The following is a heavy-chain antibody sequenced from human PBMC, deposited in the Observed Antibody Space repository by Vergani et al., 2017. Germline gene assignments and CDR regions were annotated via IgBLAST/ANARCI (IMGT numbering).Heavy chain of an antibody. CDR1: GFTFSSYG. J-gene: IGHJ4*02. D-gene: IGHD3-22*01. Sequence: QVQLVESGGGVVRPGRSLRLSCAASGFTFSSYGMHWVRQAPGKGLEWVAVIWYDGSNKYYADSVKGRFTISRDNSKNTLYLQMNSLRAEDTAVYYCARDRTPWGIVALEGDYWGQGTLVTVSS. CDR2: IWYDGSNK. CDR3: ARDRTPWGIVALEGDY. V-gene: IGHV3-33*01.